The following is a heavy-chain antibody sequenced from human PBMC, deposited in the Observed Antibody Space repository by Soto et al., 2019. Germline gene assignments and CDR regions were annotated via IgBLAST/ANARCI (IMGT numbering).Heavy chain of an antibody. J-gene: IGHJ6*02. Sequence: SETLSLTCTVSGGSISSYYWSWIRQPPGKGLEWIGYIYYSGSTNYNPSLKSRVTISVDTSKNQFSLKLSSVTAADTAVYYCARYSSGWPTYYGMDVWGQGTTVTVSS. D-gene: IGHD6-19*01. CDR3: ARYSSGWPTYYGMDV. V-gene: IGHV4-59*08. CDR2: IYYSGST. CDR1: GGSISSYY.